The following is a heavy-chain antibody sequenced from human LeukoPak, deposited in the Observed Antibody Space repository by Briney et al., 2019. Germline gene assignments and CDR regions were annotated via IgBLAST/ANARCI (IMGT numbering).Heavy chain of an antibody. D-gene: IGHD1-26*01. V-gene: IGHV3-48*02. J-gene: IGHJ3*02. Sequence: GGSLRLSCAASGFNFGVYCMNWVRQAPGKGLEWIAHMCQPGETKNYADSVKGRFTMSRENVENSLSLQMNGLKDEDTAVYYCARDYFERLDIWGQGTMVTVSS. CDR1: GFNFGVYC. CDR3: ARDYFERLDI. CDR2: MCQPGETK.